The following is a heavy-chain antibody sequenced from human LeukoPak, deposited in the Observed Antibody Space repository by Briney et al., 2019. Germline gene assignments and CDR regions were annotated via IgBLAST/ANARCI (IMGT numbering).Heavy chain of an antibody. V-gene: IGHV1-18*01. Sequence: ASVKVSCKASGYTFTSYGISWVRQAPGQGLEWMGWISAYNGNTNYAQKLQGRVTMTTDTSTSTAYMELRSLRSDDTAVYYCARSSDPDSSGWYELDYWGQGTLVTVSS. CDR2: ISAYNGNT. CDR3: ARSSDPDSSGWYELDY. D-gene: IGHD6-19*01. J-gene: IGHJ4*02. CDR1: GYTFTSYG.